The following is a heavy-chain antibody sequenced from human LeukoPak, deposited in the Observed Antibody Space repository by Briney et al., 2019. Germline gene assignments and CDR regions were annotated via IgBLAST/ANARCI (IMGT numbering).Heavy chain of an antibody. V-gene: IGHV6-1*01. Sequence: SQTLSLTCAISGDSVSSNSATWNWIRQSPSRGLEWLGRTYYRSKWSNNYAVSVKSRITINSDTSKNQSSLHLNSVTPEDTAVYYCARGDQWLETWGQGTLVTVSS. CDR2: TYYRSKWSN. CDR3: ARGDQWLET. J-gene: IGHJ5*02. D-gene: IGHD6-19*01. CDR1: GDSVSSNSAT.